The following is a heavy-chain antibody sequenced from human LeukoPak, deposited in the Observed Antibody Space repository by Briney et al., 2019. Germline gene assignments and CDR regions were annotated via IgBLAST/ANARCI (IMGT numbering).Heavy chain of an antibody. CDR1: GYTFTGYY. CDR3: AITSIAVADHFVY. D-gene: IGHD6-19*01. Sequence: ASVTVSCKASGYTFTGYYLHWVRQAPGQGLEWMGWINPNSGGTNYAQKFQGRVTMTRDTSISTAYMELSRLRSDDTAVYYCAITSIAVADHFVYWGQGTLVTVSS. V-gene: IGHV1-2*02. CDR2: INPNSGGT. J-gene: IGHJ4*02.